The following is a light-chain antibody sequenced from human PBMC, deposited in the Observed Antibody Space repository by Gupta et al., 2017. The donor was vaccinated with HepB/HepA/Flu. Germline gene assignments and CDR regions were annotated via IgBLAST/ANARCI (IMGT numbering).Light chain of an antibody. Sequence: DIVMPQSPDSLAVSLGERATINCKSSQSVLYSSNNKNYLAWYQKKPRPPPRLLIAWASTRESVVSGRSGGGGARKVFTPTSSRVQAEDVALYFQHHYYSRPHTFGQGTKVEIK. CDR2: WAS. CDR3: HHYYSRPHT. J-gene: IGKJ1*01. CDR1: QSVLYSSNNKNY. V-gene: IGKV4-1*01.